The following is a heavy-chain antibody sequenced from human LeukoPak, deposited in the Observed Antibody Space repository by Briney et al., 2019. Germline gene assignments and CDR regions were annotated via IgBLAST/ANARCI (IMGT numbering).Heavy chain of an antibody. D-gene: IGHD7-27*01. CDR3: ARDRDWGCSYCSY. V-gene: IGHV3-33*05. CDR1: GFSFSVSDYG. CDR2: ASYDGNYK. Sequence: PGGSLRLSCAASGFSFSVSDYGMNWVRQAPGKGLEWVAVASYDGNYKYYADSVKGRFTISRDNSKNTLYLQMNSLRAEDTALYYCARDRDWGCSYCSYWGQGTLVTVSS. J-gene: IGHJ4*02.